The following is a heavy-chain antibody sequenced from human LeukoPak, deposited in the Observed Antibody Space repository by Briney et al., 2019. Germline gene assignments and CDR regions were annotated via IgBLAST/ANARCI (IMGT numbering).Heavy chain of an antibody. CDR3: AKDLEDTAHPSYYFDY. V-gene: IGHV3-30*02. Sequence: PGGSLRLSCAASGFTFSSYGMHWVRQAPGKGLEWVAFIRYDGSNKYYADSAKGRFTISRDNSKNTLYLQMNSLRAEDTAVYYCAKDLEDTAHPSYYFDYWGQGTLVTVSS. D-gene: IGHD5-18*01. CDR1: GFTFSSYG. J-gene: IGHJ4*02. CDR2: IRYDGSNK.